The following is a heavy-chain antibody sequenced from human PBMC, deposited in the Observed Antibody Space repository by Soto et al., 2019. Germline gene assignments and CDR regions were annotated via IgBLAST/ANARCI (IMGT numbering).Heavy chain of an antibody. CDR2: IRDNGDTT. CDR1: GFTFSSYA. CDR3: AKQQGLGTPYYSAMDV. Sequence: EVQLLESGGGLVQPGGSLRLSCAASGFTFSSYAMTWVRQTPVKGLEWVSVIRDNGDTTYYADSVKGRFTISRDNSKNTLYLQMNSLRAEDTAVYFCAKQQGLGTPYYSAMDVWGQGTTVTVS. D-gene: IGHD2-15*01. J-gene: IGHJ6*02. V-gene: IGHV3-23*01.